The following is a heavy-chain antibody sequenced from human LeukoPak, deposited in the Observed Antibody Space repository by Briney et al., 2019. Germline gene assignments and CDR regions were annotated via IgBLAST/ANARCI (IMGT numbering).Heavy chain of an antibody. CDR3: ASLGY. V-gene: IGHV3-7*01. Sequence: GGSLRLSCAASGFTFSSTWMNWVRQAPGKGLEWVACIKQDGSEKYYVASVRGRFTTSRDNAKNSLYLQMNSLRAEDTAVYYCASLGYWGQGTLVTVSS. CDR1: GFTFSSTW. J-gene: IGHJ4*02. CDR2: IKQDGSEK. D-gene: IGHD7-27*01.